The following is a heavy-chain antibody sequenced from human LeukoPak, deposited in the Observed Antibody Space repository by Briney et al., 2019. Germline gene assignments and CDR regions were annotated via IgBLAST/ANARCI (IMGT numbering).Heavy chain of an antibody. CDR3: TRTSASTAIDY. J-gene: IGHJ4*02. CDR1: GGSISTYY. Sequence: KPSETLSLTCTVSGGSISTYYWSWIRQPPGKRLEWIGYIYYSGSTNYNPSLKSRVTMSLDTSKNQFSLKLSSVTAADTAVYYCTRTSASTAIDYWGQGTLVIVSS. D-gene: IGHD4-17*01. V-gene: IGHV4-59*01. CDR2: IYYSGST.